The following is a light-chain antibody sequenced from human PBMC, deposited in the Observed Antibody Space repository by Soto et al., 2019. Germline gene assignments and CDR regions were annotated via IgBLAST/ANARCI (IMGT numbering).Light chain of an antibody. Sequence: DIQLTQSPSSLSASVGDRVTITCQASQDISNYLNWYQQKPGKAPKLLIYGASNLETGVPSRFSGSGSGTDFTFTISSLQPEDIATYYCQQYDNLLTFGPGTKVDIK. V-gene: IGKV1-33*01. J-gene: IGKJ3*01. CDR3: QQYDNLLT. CDR1: QDISNY. CDR2: GAS.